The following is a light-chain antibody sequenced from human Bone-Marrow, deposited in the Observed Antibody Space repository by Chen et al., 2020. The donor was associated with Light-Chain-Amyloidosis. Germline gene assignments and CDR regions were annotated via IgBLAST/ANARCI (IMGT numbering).Light chain of an antibody. CDR3: QQRSNWPPLT. J-gene: IGKJ4*01. CDR1: QSVSSY. CDR2: DAS. V-gene: IGKV3-11*01. Sequence: EIVLTQSPATLAVSPGERATLSCRASQSVSSYLAWYQQEPGQAPRLLIYDASNRATGIPARFSGSGSGTDFTLTISSLEPEDFAVYYCQQRSNWPPLTFGGGTKVEIQ.